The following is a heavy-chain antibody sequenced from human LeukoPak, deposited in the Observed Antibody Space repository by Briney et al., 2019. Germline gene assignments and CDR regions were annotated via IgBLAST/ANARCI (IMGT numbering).Heavy chain of an antibody. CDR3: AKDRGYSGYDDT. CDR2: IKPDGSEK. CDR1: GFTFSDYW. V-gene: IGHV3-7*03. Sequence: GGSLRLSCAASGFTFSDYWMTWVRQAPGKGLEWVANIKPDGSEKYYVDSVRGRFTISRDNAKNSLYLQMNSLRAEDTAVHYCAKDRGYSGYDDTWGQGTLVTVSS. J-gene: IGHJ5*02. D-gene: IGHD5-12*01.